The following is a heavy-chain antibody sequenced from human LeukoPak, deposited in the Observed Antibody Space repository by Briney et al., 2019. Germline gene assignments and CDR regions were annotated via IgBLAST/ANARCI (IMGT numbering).Heavy chain of an antibody. J-gene: IGHJ4*02. Sequence: GESLKISCKGSGHSFTNYWIAWVRQTPGKGLEWMGIIYPGDSDTRYSPSFQGQVTISVDKSISTAYLQWSSLKASDTAMYYCARLGYYGSGSYLPLYYWGQGTLITVSS. CDR1: GHSFTNYW. CDR3: ARLGYYGSGSYLPLYY. D-gene: IGHD3-10*01. V-gene: IGHV5-51*01. CDR2: IYPGDSDT.